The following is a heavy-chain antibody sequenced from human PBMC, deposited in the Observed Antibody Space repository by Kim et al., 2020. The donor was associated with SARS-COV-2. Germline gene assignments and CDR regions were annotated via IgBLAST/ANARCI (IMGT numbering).Heavy chain of an antibody. CDR3: ARAPGQWLVRY. Sequence: GGSLRLSCAASGFTFSSYAMHWVRQAPGKGLEWVAVISYDGSNKYYADSVKGRFTISRDNSKNTLYLQMNSLRAEDTAVYYCARAPGQWLVRYWGQGTLVTVSS. D-gene: IGHD6-19*01. J-gene: IGHJ4*02. V-gene: IGHV3-30*04. CDR1: GFTFSSYA. CDR2: ISYDGSNK.